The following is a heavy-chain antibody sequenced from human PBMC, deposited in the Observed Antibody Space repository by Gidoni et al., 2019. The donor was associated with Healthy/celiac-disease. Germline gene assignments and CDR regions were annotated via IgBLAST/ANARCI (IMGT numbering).Heavy chain of an antibody. Sequence: EVQLVESGGGMVKPGGSLRLSCSASGFTFSSYSRNWVRQAPGKGLEWVSSISSSSSYIYYADSVKGRFTISRDNAKNSLYLQMNSLRAEDTAVYYCARRDGSRPRFDYWGQGTLVTVSS. CDR2: ISSSSSYI. V-gene: IGHV3-21*01. J-gene: IGHJ4*02. CDR1: GFTFSSYS. CDR3: ARRDGSRPRFDY. D-gene: IGHD1-26*01.